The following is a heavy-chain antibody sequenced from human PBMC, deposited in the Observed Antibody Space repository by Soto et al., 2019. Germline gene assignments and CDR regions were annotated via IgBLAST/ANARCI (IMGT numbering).Heavy chain of an antibody. CDR3: TTDRALEWLLGRRVDY. D-gene: IGHD3-3*01. CDR1: SFTFSNPW. V-gene: IGHV3-15*01. J-gene: IGHJ4*02. Sequence: AGSLILSCASPSFTFSNPWMRWAFQATGKGLEWVGRIKSKTDGGTTDYAAPVKGRFTISRDDSKNTLYLQMNSLKTEDTAVYYCTTDRALEWLLGRRVDYWGQGT. CDR2: IKSKTDGGTT.